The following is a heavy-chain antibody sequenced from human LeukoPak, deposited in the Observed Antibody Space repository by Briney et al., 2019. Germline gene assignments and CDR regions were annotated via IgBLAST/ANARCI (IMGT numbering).Heavy chain of an antibody. CDR2: ISSSSSYI. CDR1: GFTFSSYS. CDR3: ATVNCGGDCYSPSYFDY. V-gene: IGHV3-21*01. J-gene: IGHJ4*02. Sequence: GGSLRLSCAASGFTFSSYSMNWVRQAPGKGLEWVSSISSSSSYIYYADSVKGRFTISKDNAKNSLYLQMNSLRAEDTAVYYCATVNCGGDCYSPSYFDYWGQGALVTVSS. D-gene: IGHD2-21*02.